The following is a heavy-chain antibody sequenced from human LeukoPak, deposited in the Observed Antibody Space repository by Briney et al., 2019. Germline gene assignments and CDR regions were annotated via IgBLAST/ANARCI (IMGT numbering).Heavy chain of an antibody. CDR3: ARTGVYYYYDSSGYLDY. Sequence: GGSLRLSCTASGFTFGDYAMSWIRQAPGKGLEWVSYISSSGSTIYYADSVKGRFTISRDNAKNSLYLQMNSLRAEDTAVYYCARTGVYYYYDSSGYLDYWGQGTLVTVSS. J-gene: IGHJ4*02. CDR2: ISSSGSTI. CDR1: GFTFGDYA. D-gene: IGHD3-22*01. V-gene: IGHV3-11*04.